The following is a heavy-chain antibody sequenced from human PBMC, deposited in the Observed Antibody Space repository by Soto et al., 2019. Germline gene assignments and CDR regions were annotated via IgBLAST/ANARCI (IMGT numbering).Heavy chain of an antibody. CDR3: ARSPTLEWLWFDY. D-gene: IGHD3-3*01. V-gene: IGHV1-69*13. CDR1: GGTFSSYA. CDR2: IIPIFGTA. J-gene: IGHJ4*02. Sequence: SVKVSCKASGGTFSSYAISWVRQAPGQGLEWMGGIIPIFGTANYAQKFQGRVTITADESTSTAYMELSSLRSEDTAVYYCARSPTLEWLWFDYWGQGTLVTVSS.